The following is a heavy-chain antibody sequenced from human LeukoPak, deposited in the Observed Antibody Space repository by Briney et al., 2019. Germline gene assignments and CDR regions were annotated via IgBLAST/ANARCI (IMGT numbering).Heavy chain of an antibody. D-gene: IGHD3-22*01. CDR3: AKDLLLNYYDSSGSAEYFQH. CDR1: GFTFSSYA. J-gene: IGHJ1*01. Sequence: PGGSLRLSCAASGFTFSSYAMSWVRQAPGKGLEWVSAISGSGGSTYYADSVKGRFTISRDNSKNTLYLQMNSLRAEDTAVYYCAKDLLLNYYDSSGSAEYFQHWGQGTLVTVSP. V-gene: IGHV3-23*01. CDR2: ISGSGGST.